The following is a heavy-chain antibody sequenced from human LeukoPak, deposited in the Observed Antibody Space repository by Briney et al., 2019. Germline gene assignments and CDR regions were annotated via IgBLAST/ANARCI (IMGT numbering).Heavy chain of an antibody. Sequence: SVKVSCKASGGTFSSYAISWVRQAPGQGLEWMGGIIPIFGTANYAQKFQGRVTITADESTSTAYMGLSSLRSEDTAVYYCARVPYYYGSGNYYYYYMDVWGKGTTVTISS. CDR2: IIPIFGTA. CDR1: GGTFSSYA. V-gene: IGHV1-69*13. CDR3: ARVPYYYGSGNYYYYYMDV. J-gene: IGHJ6*03. D-gene: IGHD3-10*01.